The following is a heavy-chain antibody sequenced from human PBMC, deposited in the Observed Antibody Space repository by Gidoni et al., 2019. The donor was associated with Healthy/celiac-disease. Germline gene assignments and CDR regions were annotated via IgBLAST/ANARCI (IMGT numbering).Heavy chain of an antibody. Sequence: QVQLVESGGAVVQPGRSLRLSCAASGFTFSSSGMHWVRQAPGKGLEWVAVISYDGSNKYYADSVKGRFTISRDNSKNTLYLQMNSLRAEDTAVYYCAKERRAARLTPFDYWGQGTLVTVSS. J-gene: IGHJ4*02. V-gene: IGHV3-30*18. CDR3: AKERRAARLTPFDY. CDR1: GFTFSSSG. D-gene: IGHD6-6*01. CDR2: ISYDGSNK.